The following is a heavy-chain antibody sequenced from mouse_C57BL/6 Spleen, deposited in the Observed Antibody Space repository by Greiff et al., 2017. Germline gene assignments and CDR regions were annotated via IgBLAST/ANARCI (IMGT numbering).Heavy chain of an antibody. CDR2: IHPNSGST. CDR1: GYTFTSYW. V-gene: IGHV1-64*01. CDR3: ARWEVTLFDY. J-gene: IGHJ2*01. D-gene: IGHD2-2*01. Sequence: QVQLQQPGAELVKPGASVKLSCKASGYTFTSYWMHWVKQRPGQGLEWIGMIHPNSGSTNYNEKFKSKATLTVDKSASTAYMQLSSLTSEDSAVXYCARWEVTLFDYWGQGTTLTVSA.